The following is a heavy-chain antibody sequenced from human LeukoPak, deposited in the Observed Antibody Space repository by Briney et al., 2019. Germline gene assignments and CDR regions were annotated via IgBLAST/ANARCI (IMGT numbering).Heavy chain of an antibody. Sequence: ASVKVSCKASGYTFTSYGISWVRQAPDQGLEWVGWISAYNGNTNYAQKLQGRVTMTEDTSTDTAYMELSSLRSEDTAVYYCATVRGQQLVGRGFDYWGQGTLVTVSS. J-gene: IGHJ4*02. CDR2: ISAYNGNT. CDR3: ATVRGQQLVGRGFDY. D-gene: IGHD6-13*01. V-gene: IGHV1-18*01. CDR1: GYTFTSYG.